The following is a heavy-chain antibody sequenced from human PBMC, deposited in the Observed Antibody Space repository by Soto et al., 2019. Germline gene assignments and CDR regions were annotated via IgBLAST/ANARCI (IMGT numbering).Heavy chain of an antibody. V-gene: IGHV4-59*01. D-gene: IGHD3-16*02. Sequence: PSETLSLTCTVSGGSISSYYWSWIRQPPGKGLEWIGYIYYSGSTNYNPSLKSRVTISVDTSKNQFSLKLSSVTAADTAVYYCARVMFIFGGVIVSYYYYGMDVWGQGTTVTVSS. J-gene: IGHJ6*02. CDR2: IYYSGST. CDR1: GGSISSYY. CDR3: ARVMFIFGGVIVSYYYYGMDV.